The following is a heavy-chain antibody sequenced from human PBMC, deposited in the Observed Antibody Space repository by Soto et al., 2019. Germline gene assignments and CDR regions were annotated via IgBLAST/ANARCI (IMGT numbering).Heavy chain of an antibody. D-gene: IGHD3-10*01. CDR2: ISGTGYNT. V-gene: IGHV3-23*01. CDR3: ARDRQFSHPRGGMDV. CDR1: GFTFSSYA. J-gene: IGHJ6*02. Sequence: GSLRLSCAASGFTFSSYAMNWVRQAPGKGLEWVSAISGTGYNTYYADSLKGRLTISRDNSKNTLSLQMNSLRAEDTAVYYCARDRQFSHPRGGMDVWGQGTTVTVSS.